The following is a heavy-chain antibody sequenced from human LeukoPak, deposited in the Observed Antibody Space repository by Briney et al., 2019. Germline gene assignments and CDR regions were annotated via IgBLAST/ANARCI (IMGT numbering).Heavy chain of an antibody. J-gene: IGHJ4*02. CDR1: GFIFGDYA. Sequence: QPGGSLRLSCTGSGFIFGDYAMNWVRQAPGKGLEWVSNISGSGSGGSTYYADSVKGRFTISRDNSKNTLYLQMNSLRAEDTAVYYCAKSGYNRFDYWGQGTLVTVSS. D-gene: IGHD5-24*01. V-gene: IGHV3-23*01. CDR2: ISGSGSGGST. CDR3: AKSGYNRFDY.